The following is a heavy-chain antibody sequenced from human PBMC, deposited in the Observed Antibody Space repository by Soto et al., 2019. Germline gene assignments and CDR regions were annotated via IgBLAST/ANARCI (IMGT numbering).Heavy chain of an antibody. D-gene: IGHD2-15*01. CDR2: ISGSGGST. Sequence: PGGPLRLSCAASGFTFSSYAMSWVRQAPGKGLEWVSAISGSGGSTYYADSVKGLFTISRDSSKNTLYLQMNSLTAEDTAVYYCAKDQAIGYCSGGSCAHDANDILGQGIIVTVSS. V-gene: IGHV3-23*01. CDR3: AKDQAIGYCSGGSCAHDANDI. J-gene: IGHJ3*02. CDR1: GFTFSSYA.